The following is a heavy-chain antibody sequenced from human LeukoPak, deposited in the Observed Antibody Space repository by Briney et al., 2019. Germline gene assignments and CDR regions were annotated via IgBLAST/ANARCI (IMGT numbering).Heavy chain of an antibody. D-gene: IGHD2-2*01. CDR1: GLTFSRYN. Sequence: GGSLRLSCAASGLTFSRYNMNWVRQGPGKGLEWVSSISSSSSYIYYADSVKRRFTISRDNAKNSLYLQMNSLRADDTAVYYCARDQPRSGIVVVPVAEYWGPGTLVTVSS. J-gene: IGHJ4*02. CDR3: ARDQPRSGIVVVPVAEY. V-gene: IGHV3-21*01. CDR2: ISSSSSYI.